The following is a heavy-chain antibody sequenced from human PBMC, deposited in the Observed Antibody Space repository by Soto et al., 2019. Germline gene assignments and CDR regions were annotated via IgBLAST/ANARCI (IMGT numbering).Heavy chain of an antibody. D-gene: IGHD1-26*01. J-gene: IGHJ6*02. CDR3: ARVWVGPNYYYYGMNV. CDR1: GYTFTSYD. CDR2: MNPNSGNT. Sequence: GASVKVSCKASGYTFTSYDINWVRQATGQGLEWMGWMNPNSGNTGYAQKFQGRVTMTRNTSISTAYMELSSLRSEDTAVYYCARVWVGPNYYYYGMNVWGQGTTVTVSS. V-gene: IGHV1-8*01.